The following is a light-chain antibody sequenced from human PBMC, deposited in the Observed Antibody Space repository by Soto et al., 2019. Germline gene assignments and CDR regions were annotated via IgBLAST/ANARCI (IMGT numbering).Light chain of an antibody. CDR1: QGISSN. CDR2: GAS. J-gene: IGKJ1*01. Sequence: QLTQSPSSLSASVGDRVTITCRASQGISSNLAWYQQKPGRAPKLLIFGASTLQSEVPSRFSGSGSGTEFTLTISSLQPEDFATYYCLQHNSYPWTFGQGTKV. CDR3: LQHNSYPWT. V-gene: IGKV1-9*01.